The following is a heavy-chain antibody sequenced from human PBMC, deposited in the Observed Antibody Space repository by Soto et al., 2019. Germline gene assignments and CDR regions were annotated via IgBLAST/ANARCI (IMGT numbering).Heavy chain of an antibody. CDR3: ARQDTAMVTWFDP. V-gene: IGHV4-30-4*01. J-gene: IGHJ5*02. Sequence: QVQLQESGPGLVKPSQTRSLTCTVSGGSISSGDYYWSWIRQPPGKGLEWIGYIYYSGSTYYNPSLKSRVTISVDTSKNQFSLKLSSVTAADTAVYYCARQDTAMVTWFDPWGQGTLVTVSS. CDR2: IYYSGST. D-gene: IGHD5-18*01. CDR1: GGSISSGDYY.